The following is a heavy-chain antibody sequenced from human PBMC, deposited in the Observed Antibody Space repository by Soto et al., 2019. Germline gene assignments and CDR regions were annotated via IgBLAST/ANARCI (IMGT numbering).Heavy chain of an antibody. J-gene: IGHJ4*02. V-gene: IGHV3-30-3*01. CDR3: ARVEDGWFGELSPADY. CDR2: ISYDGSNK. CDR1: GFTFSSYA. D-gene: IGHD3-10*01. Sequence: PGGSLRLSCAASGFTFSSYAMHWVRQAPGKGLEWVAVISYDGSNKYYADSVKGRFTISRDNSKNTLYLQMNSLRAEDTAVYYCARVEDGWFGELSPADYWGQGXLVTVYS.